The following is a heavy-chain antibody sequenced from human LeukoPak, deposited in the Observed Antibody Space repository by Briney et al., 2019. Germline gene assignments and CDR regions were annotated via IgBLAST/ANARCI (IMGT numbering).Heavy chain of an antibody. V-gene: IGHV4-34*01. CDR1: GGSFSGYY. CDR3: ARVIPYCSSTSCPPRWFDP. CDR2: INHSGST. J-gene: IGHJ5*02. Sequence: SETLSLTCAVYGGSFSGYYWSWIRQPPGKGLEWIGEINHSGSTNYNPSLKSRVTISVDTSKNQFSLKLSSVTAADTAVYCCARVIPYCSSTSCPPRWFDPWGQGTLVTVSS. D-gene: IGHD2-2*01.